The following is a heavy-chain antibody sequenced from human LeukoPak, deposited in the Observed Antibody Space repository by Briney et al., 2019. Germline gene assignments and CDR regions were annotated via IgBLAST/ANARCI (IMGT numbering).Heavy chain of an antibody. CDR3: AKTGLKVPRSYFDY. Sequence: TGRSLRLSCAASGFTFSSYAMSWVRQAPGEGLEWVSAIGDSGGSTYYADSVRGRFTISRDNSKNTLYLQMNSLRAEDTAIYYCAKTGLKVPRSYFDYWGQGALVTVSS. V-gene: IGHV3-23*01. CDR1: GFTFSSYA. D-gene: IGHD3-10*01. J-gene: IGHJ4*02. CDR2: IGDSGGST.